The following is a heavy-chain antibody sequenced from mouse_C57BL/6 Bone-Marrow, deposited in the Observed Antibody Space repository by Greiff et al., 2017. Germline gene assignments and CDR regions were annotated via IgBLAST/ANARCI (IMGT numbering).Heavy chain of an antibody. CDR2: IYPRSGNT. D-gene: IGHD1-1*01. J-gene: IGHJ1*03. CDR3: ARRHYGSSSWYFDV. Sequence: QVQLKESGAELARPGASVKLSCKASGYTFTSYGISWVKQRTGQGLEWIGEIYPRSGNTYYNEKFKGKATLTADKSSSTAYMELRSLTSEDSAVYFCARRHYGSSSWYFDVWGTGTTVTVSS. V-gene: IGHV1-81*01. CDR1: GYTFTSYG.